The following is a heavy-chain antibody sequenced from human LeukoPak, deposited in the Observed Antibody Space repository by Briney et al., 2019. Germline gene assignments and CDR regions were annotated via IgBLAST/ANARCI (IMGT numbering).Heavy chain of an antibody. CDR1: GGSISSYY. Sequence: SETLSLTCTVSGGSISSYYWGWIRQPPGKGLEWIGYIYYSGSTNYNPSLKSRVTISVDTSKNQFSLKLSSVTAADTAVYYCVRPYCGGECQSKNNWFDPWGQGTLVTVSS. CDR3: VRPYCGGECQSKNNWFDP. D-gene: IGHD2-21*01. CDR2: IYYSGST. V-gene: IGHV4-59*01. J-gene: IGHJ5*02.